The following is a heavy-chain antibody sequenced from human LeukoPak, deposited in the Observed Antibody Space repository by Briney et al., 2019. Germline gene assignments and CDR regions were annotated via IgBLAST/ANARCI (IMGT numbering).Heavy chain of an antibody. J-gene: IGHJ3*02. D-gene: IGHD2-15*01. CDR3: ARGSAALDAFDI. V-gene: IGHV1-8*01. CDR2: MNPNSGNT. CDR1: GYTFTSYD. Sequence: ASVKVSCKASGYTFTSYDINWVRQATGQGLEWMGWMNPNSGNTGYAQKFQGRVTITRNTSISTAYMELSSLRSEDTAVYYCARGSAALDAFDIWGQGTMVTVSS.